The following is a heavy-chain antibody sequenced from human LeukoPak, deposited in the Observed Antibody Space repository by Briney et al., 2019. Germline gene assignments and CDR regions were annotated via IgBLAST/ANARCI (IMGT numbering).Heavy chain of an antibody. J-gene: IGHJ4*02. CDR1: GFTFSSYA. CDR2: ISGSGGST. D-gene: IGHD3-22*01. V-gene: IGHV3-23*01. Sequence: GGSLRLSCAASGFTFSSYAKSWVRQAPGKGLEWVSAISGSGGSTYYADSVKGRFTISRDNSKNTLYLQMNSLRAEDTAVYYCAKDGRTYYYDSSGYYYFDYWGQGTLVTVSS. CDR3: AKDGRTYYYDSSGYYYFDY.